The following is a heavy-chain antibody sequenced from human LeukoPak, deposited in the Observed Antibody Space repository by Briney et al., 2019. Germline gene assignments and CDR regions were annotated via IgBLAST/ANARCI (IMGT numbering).Heavy chain of an antibody. D-gene: IGHD3-10*01. CDR1: GFTFSSYA. J-gene: IGHJ4*02. CDR2: ISGSGGST. V-gene: IGHV3-23*01. Sequence: GGSLRLSCAASGFTFSSYAMSWVRQAPGKGLEWVSAISGSGGSTYYVDSVKGRFTISRDNSKNTLYLQMNSLRAEDTAVYYCAKEAELLWFGERTGEFDYWGQGTLVTVSS. CDR3: AKEAELLWFGERTGEFDY.